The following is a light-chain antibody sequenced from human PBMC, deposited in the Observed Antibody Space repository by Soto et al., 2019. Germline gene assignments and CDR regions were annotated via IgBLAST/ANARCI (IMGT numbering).Light chain of an antibody. CDR3: QQSYSTPPHT. Sequence: DIQMTQSPSSLSASVGDRVTITCRASQSISSYLNWYQQKPGKAPKLLIYAASSLQSGVPSRFSGSGSGTDFTLTISSLQPEDVATYYCQQSYSTPPHTLGQGTKLEI. V-gene: IGKV1-39*01. CDR1: QSISSY. CDR2: AAS. J-gene: IGKJ2*01.